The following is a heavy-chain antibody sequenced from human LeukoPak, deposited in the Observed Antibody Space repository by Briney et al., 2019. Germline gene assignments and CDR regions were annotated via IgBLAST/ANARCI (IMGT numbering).Heavy chain of an antibody. V-gene: IGHV4-4*07. Sequence: SETLSLTCTVSGGSNSSYYWSCIRQPAGKGLEWIGRIYTSGSTNYNPSLKSRVTMSVDTSKNQFSLKLSSVTAADTAVYYCAREYYYDGSGYYSDAFDIWGQGTMVTVSS. J-gene: IGHJ3*02. D-gene: IGHD3-22*01. CDR2: IYTSGST. CDR1: GGSNSSYY. CDR3: AREYYYDGSGYYSDAFDI.